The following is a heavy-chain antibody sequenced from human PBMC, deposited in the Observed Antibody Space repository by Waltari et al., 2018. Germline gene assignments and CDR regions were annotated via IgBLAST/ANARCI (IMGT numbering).Heavy chain of an antibody. Sequence: EVQLLESGGGLVQPGGSLSLPCAASGSTFSSYATGWVGPAPGTGLECVPVIYSGGSSTYYADSLKGRFTISRDNSKNTLYLQMNSLRAEDTAVYYCAKGVPSDYWGQGTLVTVSS. V-gene: IGHV3-23*03. CDR1: GSTFSSYA. CDR2: IYSGGSST. CDR3: AKGVPSDY. J-gene: IGHJ4*02.